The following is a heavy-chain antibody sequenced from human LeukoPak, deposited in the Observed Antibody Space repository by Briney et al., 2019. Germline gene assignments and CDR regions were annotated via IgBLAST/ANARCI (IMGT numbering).Heavy chain of an antibody. D-gene: IGHD1-14*01. V-gene: IGHV1-8*01. CDR2: MYPNTGDA. Sequence: ASVKVSCKASGYAFTSYDVHWVRQASGRGLEGMGWMYPNTGDAAYAQEFQGRVTMTRNSSISTAYMELISLRFEDTAVYYCARGAITLHPIGYWGQGTLVTVSS. CDR1: GYAFTSYD. CDR3: ARGAITLHPIGY. J-gene: IGHJ4*02.